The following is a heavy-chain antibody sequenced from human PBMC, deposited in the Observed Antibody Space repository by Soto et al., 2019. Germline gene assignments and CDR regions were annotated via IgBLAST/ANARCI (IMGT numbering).Heavy chain of an antibody. J-gene: IGHJ3*02. V-gene: IGHV3-11*06. CDR1: GFTFSDYY. Sequence: PGGSLRLSCAASGFTFSDYYMSWIRHAPGKGLEWVSYISSSSSYTNYADSVKGRFTISRDNAKNSLYLQMNSLRAEDTAVYYCASNTYYYDSSGYYGAFDIWGQGTMVTVSS. CDR2: ISSSSSYT. D-gene: IGHD3-22*01. CDR3: ASNTYYYDSSGYYGAFDI.